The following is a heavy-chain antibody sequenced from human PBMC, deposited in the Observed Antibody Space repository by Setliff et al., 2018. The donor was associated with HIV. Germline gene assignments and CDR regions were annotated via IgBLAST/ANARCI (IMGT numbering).Heavy chain of an antibody. CDR1: GYTFTSYD. CDR2: INPNSGGT. J-gene: IGHJ6*03. Sequence: ASVKVSCKASGYTFTSYDINWVRQATGQGLEWMGWINPNSGGTNYAQKFQGRVTMTRDTSISTAYMELSRLRSDDTAVYYCARDRTYCSSTSCPRNYYYYYIDVWGKGTTVTVSS. V-gene: IGHV1-2*02. CDR3: ARDRTYCSSTSCPRNYYYYYIDV. D-gene: IGHD2-2*01.